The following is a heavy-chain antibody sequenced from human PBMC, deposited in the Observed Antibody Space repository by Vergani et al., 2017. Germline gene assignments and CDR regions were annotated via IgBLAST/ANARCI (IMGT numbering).Heavy chain of an antibody. D-gene: IGHD3-10*01. Sequence: QVQLQQWGAGLLKPSETLSLTCAVYGGSFSGYYWSWIRQPPGKGLEWIGEINHSGSTNYNPSLKSRVTISVDTSKNQFSLKLSSVTAADTAVYYCARLMGWFGENTHYYYYYGMDVWGQGTTVTVSS. CDR3: ARLMGWFGENTHYYYYYGMDV. CDR1: GGSFSGYY. J-gene: IGHJ6*02. V-gene: IGHV4-34*01. CDR2: INHSGST.